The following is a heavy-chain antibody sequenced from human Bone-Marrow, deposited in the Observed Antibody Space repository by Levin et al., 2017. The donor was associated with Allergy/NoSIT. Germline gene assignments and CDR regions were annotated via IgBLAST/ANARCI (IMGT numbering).Heavy chain of an antibody. Sequence: PSETLSLTCSVSGGSVTSGGYYWSWIRQHPGKGLEWIGYMYYSGRPAYNPSLKTRVAISVDTSKNEISLKLTSVTVADTAVYYCARDNRFGELPAWGQGMLVTVSS. D-gene: IGHD3-3*01. CDR2: MYYSGRP. V-gene: IGHV4-31*03. CDR3: ARDNRFGELPA. CDR1: GGSVTSGGYY. J-gene: IGHJ5*02.